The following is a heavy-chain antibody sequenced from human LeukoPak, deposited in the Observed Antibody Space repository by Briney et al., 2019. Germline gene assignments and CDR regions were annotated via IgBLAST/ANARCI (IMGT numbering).Heavy chain of an antibody. V-gene: IGHV4-59*11. CDR3: ARGGSAAKYYFDS. CDR1: NNSISPLY. CDR2: IFYSGTT. J-gene: IGHJ4*02. Sequence: SETLSLTCTVSNNSISPLYWGWIRQPPGKGLEFIGYIFYSGTTNFNPSLKSRVTLSVDTSKNQFSLRLNSVTAADTAVYYCARGGSAAKYYFDSWGQGTLVTVSS. D-gene: IGHD6-13*01.